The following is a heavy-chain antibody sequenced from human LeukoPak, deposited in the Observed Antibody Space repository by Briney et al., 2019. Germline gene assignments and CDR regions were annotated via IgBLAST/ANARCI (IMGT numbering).Heavy chain of an antibody. CDR1: GFTFSDYY. J-gene: IGHJ3*01. CDR3: ARRYCSTCPTGHAFDL. D-gene: IGHD2-2*01. Sequence: PGGSLRLSCAASGFTFSDYYMSWIRQAPGKGLEWISYISSDGTIVHYADSVKGRFTVSRDNAKNSLYLQMSSLTVEDTAVYYCARRYCSTCPTGHAFDLWGQGTMVTVSS. V-gene: IGHV3-11*01. CDR2: ISSDGTIV.